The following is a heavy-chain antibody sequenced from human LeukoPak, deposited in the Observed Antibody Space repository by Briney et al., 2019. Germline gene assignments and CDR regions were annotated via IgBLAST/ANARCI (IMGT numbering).Heavy chain of an antibody. J-gene: IGHJ4*02. CDR2: IKSKTDGGTT. Sequence: GSLSLSCAASGFTFSNAWMSWVRQAPGKGLEWVGRIKSKTDGGTTDYAAPVKGRFTISRDDSKNTLYLQMNSLKTEDTAVYYCTTDRDAENLPNSYYDYVWGSYRYIDYWGQGTLVTVSS. V-gene: IGHV3-15*01. CDR1: GFTFSNAW. D-gene: IGHD3-16*02. CDR3: TTDRDAENLPNSYYDYVWGSYRYIDY.